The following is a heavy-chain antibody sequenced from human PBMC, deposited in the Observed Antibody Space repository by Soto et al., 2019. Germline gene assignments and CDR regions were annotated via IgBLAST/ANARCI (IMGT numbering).Heavy chain of an antibody. J-gene: IGHJ4*02. CDR1: GYSFTIYW. Sequence: PGESLKISCNGSGYSFTIYWIGWVRQMPGKGLEWMGIIYPGDSDTRYSPSFQGQVTISADKSISTAYLQWSSLKASDTAMYYCATRNYYDSSGYHDYWGQGTLVTVSS. CDR2: IYPGDSDT. CDR3: ATRNYYDSSGYHDY. D-gene: IGHD3-22*01. V-gene: IGHV5-51*01.